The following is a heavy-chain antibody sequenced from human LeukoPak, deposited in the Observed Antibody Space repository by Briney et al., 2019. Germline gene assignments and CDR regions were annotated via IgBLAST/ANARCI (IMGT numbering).Heavy chain of an antibody. V-gene: IGHV5-51*01. J-gene: IGHJ4*02. CDR2: IFPGDSDA. CDR3: VRHQRWSYHFDY. D-gene: IGHD1-26*01. CDR1: GYSFTNYW. Sequence: GESLKISCQVSGYSFTNYWIGWVRQKPGKGLECMGIIFPGDSDAKYSPVFQCQVSLSADQSNTSAYLQWDSQKASDSAMYDGVRHQRWSYHFDYWGQGTLVTVSA.